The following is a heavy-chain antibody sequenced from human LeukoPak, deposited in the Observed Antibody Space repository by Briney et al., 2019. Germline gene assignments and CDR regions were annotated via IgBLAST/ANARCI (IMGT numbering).Heavy chain of an antibody. CDR3: AKEGFYCSGGSCYSFYYYYMDV. CDR2: ISGSGGST. Sequence: GGTLRLSCAASGFTFSSYGMSWVRQAPGKGLEWVSAISGSGGSTYYADSVKGRFTISRDNSKNTLYLQMNSLRAEDTAVYYCAKEGFYCSGGSCYSFYYYYMDVWGKGTTVTVSS. D-gene: IGHD2-15*01. V-gene: IGHV3-23*01. CDR1: GFTFSSYG. J-gene: IGHJ6*03.